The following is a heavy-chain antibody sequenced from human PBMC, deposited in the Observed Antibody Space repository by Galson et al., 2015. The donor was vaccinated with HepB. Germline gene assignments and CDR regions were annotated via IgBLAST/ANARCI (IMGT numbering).Heavy chain of an antibody. J-gene: IGHJ6*03. V-gene: IGHV1-69*13. CDR2: IIPIFGTA. CDR1: GGTFSSYA. Sequence: SVKVSCKASGGTFSSYAISWVRQAPGQGLEWMGGIIPIFGTANYAQKFQGRVTITADESTSTAYMELSSLRSEDTAVYYCARVASCSSTSCLSYYYYMDVWGKGTTVTVSS. CDR3: ARVASCSSTSCLSYYYYMDV. D-gene: IGHD2-2*01.